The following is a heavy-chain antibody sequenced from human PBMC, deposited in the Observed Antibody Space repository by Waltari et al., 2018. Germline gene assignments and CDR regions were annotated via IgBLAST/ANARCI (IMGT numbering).Heavy chain of an antibody. V-gene: IGHV3-30*18. J-gene: IGHJ4*02. CDR3: AQPDEYEQGFGY. Sequence: QVQLVESGGGVVQPGRALRLSCAAQGFTFSSYGKHWVRQSPGKRLEVVAVLSYAGSDRYYACSMMRRFTISSDDSRNTLYLQMNSLGAGDTAVYYCAQPDEYEQGFGYWGPGTLVTVSS. CDR2: LSYAGSDR. CDR1: GFTFSSYG. D-gene: IGHD2-2*01.